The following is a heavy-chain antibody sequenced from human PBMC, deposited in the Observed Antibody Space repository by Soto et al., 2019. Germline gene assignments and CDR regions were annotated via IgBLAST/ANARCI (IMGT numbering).Heavy chain of an antibody. Sequence: GGSLRLSCAASGFTFSSYAMSWVRQAPGKGLEWVSAISGSGGSTYYADSVKGRFTISRDNSKNTLYLQMNSLRAEDTAVYYCAKEIGSDFWSGYDDWLDYWGQGTLVTVSS. V-gene: IGHV3-23*01. CDR3: AKEIGSDFWSGYDDWLDY. D-gene: IGHD3-3*01. J-gene: IGHJ4*02. CDR1: GFTFSSYA. CDR2: ISGSGGST.